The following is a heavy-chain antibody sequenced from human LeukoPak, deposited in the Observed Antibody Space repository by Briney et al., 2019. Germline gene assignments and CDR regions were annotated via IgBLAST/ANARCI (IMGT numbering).Heavy chain of an antibody. CDR3: ASDIVATSGDF. D-gene: IGHD5-12*01. CDR1: GFTFSDYY. V-gene: IGHV3-11*01. J-gene: IGHJ4*02. CDR2: ITSSGDDI. Sequence: GGSLRLSCAASGFTFSDYYMSWIRQAPGKGLEWVAYITSSGDDIYYADSVKGRFTISRDNAKNALFLRMNSLRVKDTATYYCASDIVATSGDFWGQGTLVSVSS.